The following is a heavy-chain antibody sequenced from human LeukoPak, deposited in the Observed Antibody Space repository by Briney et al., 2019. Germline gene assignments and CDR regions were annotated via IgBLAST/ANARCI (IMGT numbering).Heavy chain of an antibody. J-gene: IGHJ4*02. D-gene: IGHD3-9*01. Sequence: GGSLRLSCAASGFTFSSYWMSWVRQAPGKGLEWVANIKQDGSEKYYVDSVKGRFTISRDNAKNSLYLQMNSLRAEDTAVYYCARGGHYDILTGYSYYFDYWGQGTLVTVSS. CDR1: GFTFSSYW. V-gene: IGHV3-7*01. CDR3: ARGGHYDILTGYSYYFDY. CDR2: IKQDGSEK.